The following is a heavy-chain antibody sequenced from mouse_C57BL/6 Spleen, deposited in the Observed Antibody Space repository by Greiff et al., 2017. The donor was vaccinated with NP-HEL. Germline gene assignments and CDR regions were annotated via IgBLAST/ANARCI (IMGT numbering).Heavy chain of an antibody. CDR2: IYPSDSET. J-gene: IGHJ2*01. Sequence: VQLVESGAELVRPGSSVKLSCKASGYTFTSYWMDWVKQRPGQGLEWIGNIYPSDSETHYNQKFKDKATLTVDKSSSTAYMQLSSLTSEDSAVYYCARYYGSSYNYFDYWGQGTTRTVSS. V-gene: IGHV1-61*01. CDR3: ARYYGSSYNYFDY. CDR1: GYTFTSYW. D-gene: IGHD1-1*01.